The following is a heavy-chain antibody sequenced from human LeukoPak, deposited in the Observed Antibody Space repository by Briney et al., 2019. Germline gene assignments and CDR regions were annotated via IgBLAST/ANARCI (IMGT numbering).Heavy chain of an antibody. CDR3: AREEAPYYYDSSGGYDY. CDR2: ISSSSSYI. CDR1: GFTFSTSY. J-gene: IGHJ4*02. V-gene: IGHV3-21*04. Sequence: PGGSLRLSCAASGFTFSTSYMNWVRQAPGKGLEWVSSISSSSSYIYYVDSLKGRFTISRDNARNSLYLQMNSLRAEDTAIYYCAREEAPYYYDSSGGYDYWGQGTLVTVSS. D-gene: IGHD3-22*01.